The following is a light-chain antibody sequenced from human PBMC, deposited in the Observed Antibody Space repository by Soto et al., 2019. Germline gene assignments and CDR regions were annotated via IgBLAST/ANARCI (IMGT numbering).Light chain of an antibody. CDR3: QQYGSSPLT. J-gene: IGKJ4*01. CDR2: GAS. V-gene: IGKV3-20*01. CDR1: HSVSSSY. Sequence: EIVLTQSPGTLSLSPGERATLSCRASHSVSSSYLAWYQQKPGQAPRLLIYGASSRATGIPDGFSGSGSGTDFTLTISRLEPEDFAVYYCQQYGSSPLTFGGGTKVEIK.